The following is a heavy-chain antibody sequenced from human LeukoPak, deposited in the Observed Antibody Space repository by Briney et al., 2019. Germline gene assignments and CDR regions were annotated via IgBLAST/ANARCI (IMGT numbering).Heavy chain of an antibody. V-gene: IGHV3-15*07. Sequence: PGGSLRLSCAASGFTFSSYGMHWVRQIPGTGLEWVGLIKNKADRGEIEYAAPVKDRFTISRDDSKDTVHLQMSSLKTEDTAVYYCTTESSGSLPYWGQGTLVTVSS. CDR1: GFTFSSYG. CDR2: IKNKADRGEI. D-gene: IGHD1-26*01. CDR3: TTESSGSLPY. J-gene: IGHJ4*02.